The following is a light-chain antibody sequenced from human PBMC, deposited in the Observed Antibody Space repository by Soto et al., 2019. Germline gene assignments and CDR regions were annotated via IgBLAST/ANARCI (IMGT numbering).Light chain of an antibody. V-gene: IGLV1-44*01. CDR2: GNN. CDR1: SSNIGSDT. Sequence: QAVLTQPPSASGTPGQRVTISCSGSSSNIGSDTVNWYQQVPGTAPKLLIYGNNQRPSGVPDRFSGSKSGTSASLAIRGLQSEDEADYFCATWDDRLQGLVFGGGTKVTVL. CDR3: ATWDDRLQGLV. J-gene: IGLJ2*01.